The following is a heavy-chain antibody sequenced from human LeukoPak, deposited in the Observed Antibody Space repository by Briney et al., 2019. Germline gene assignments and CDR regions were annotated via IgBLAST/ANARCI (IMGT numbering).Heavy chain of an antibody. D-gene: IGHD3-10*01. CDR2: IYYSGST. V-gene: IGHV4-59*01. CDR1: GGSISSYY. J-gene: IGHJ5*02. CDR3: ARDYYGSGSAPNWFDP. Sequence: PSETLSLTCTVSGGSISSYYWSWIRQPPGKGLEWIGYIYYSGSTNYNPSLKSRVTISVDTSKNQFSLKLSSVTAADTAVYYCARDYYGSGSAPNWFDPWGQGTLVTVSS.